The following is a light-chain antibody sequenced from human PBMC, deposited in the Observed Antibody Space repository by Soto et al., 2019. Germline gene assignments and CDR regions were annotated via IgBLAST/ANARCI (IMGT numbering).Light chain of an antibody. J-gene: IGLJ3*02. V-gene: IGLV2-11*01. Sequence: QSALTQPRSVSGSPGQSVTISRTGTSSDVGGYNYVSWYQQHPGKAPKLIIYGVSRRPSGVPDHFSGSKSGNTASLTISGLQADDEADYYCCSFAGTYTWVFGGGTKLTVL. CDR1: SSDVGGYNY. CDR2: GVS. CDR3: CSFAGTYTWV.